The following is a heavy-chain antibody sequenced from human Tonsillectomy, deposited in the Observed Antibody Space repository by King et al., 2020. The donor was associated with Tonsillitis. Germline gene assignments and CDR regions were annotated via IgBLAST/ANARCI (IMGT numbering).Heavy chain of an antibody. J-gene: IGHJ4*02. Sequence: VQLVEYGGGLVQPGESLRLSCAASGFTFGNYWMTWVRQAPGKGLEWVANMNEDGSIKYYVDSVRGRFSISRDNAKNSLYLQMNSLRAEDTALYYCARGDSNSGDYWGQGTLVTVSS. V-gene: IGHV3-7*03. CDR1: GFTFGNYW. D-gene: IGHD6-6*01. CDR2: MNEDGSIK. CDR3: ARGDSNSGDY.